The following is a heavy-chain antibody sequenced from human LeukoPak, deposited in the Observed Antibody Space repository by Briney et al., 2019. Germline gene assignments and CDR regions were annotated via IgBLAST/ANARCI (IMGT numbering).Heavy chain of an antibody. CDR1: GFTFSSYS. J-gene: IGHJ4*02. Sequence: GGSLRLSCAASGFTFSSYSMNWVRQAPGKGLEWVSSISSSSSYIYYADSGKGRFTISRDNAKSSLYLQMNSLRAEDTAVYYCARGKGGGDYWGQGTLVTVSS. CDR2: ISSSSSYI. V-gene: IGHV3-21*01. CDR3: ARGKGGGDY. D-gene: IGHD3-16*01.